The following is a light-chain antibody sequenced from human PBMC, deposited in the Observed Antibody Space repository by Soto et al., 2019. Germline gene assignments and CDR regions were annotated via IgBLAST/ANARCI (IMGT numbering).Light chain of an antibody. V-gene: IGLV2-14*01. CDR1: SSDVGGYNC. J-gene: IGLJ2*01. CDR3: SSYTSTTTLV. Sequence: QSVLTQPASVSGSPGQSITISCTGTSSDVGGYNCVSWYQQHPGKAPQLMIYDVSNRPSGVSNRFSGSKSGNTASLTISGLQAEDEADYYCSSYTSTTTLVFGGGTQLTVL. CDR2: DVS.